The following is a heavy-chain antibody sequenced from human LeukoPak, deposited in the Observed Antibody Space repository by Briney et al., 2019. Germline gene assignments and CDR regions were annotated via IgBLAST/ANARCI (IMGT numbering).Heavy chain of an antibody. CDR2: ISGGDGDT. V-gene: IGHV3-23*01. CDR1: GFTFSSYD. J-gene: IGHJ5*02. CDR3: VKGGWLDN. Sequence: QSRGSLRLSCVASGFTFSSYDMNWVRQAPGKWLEWVSVISGGDGDTYYADSVKGRFTISKDNSKNTLYLQMNSLRAEDTAEYYCVKGGWLDNWGQGTLVTVSS.